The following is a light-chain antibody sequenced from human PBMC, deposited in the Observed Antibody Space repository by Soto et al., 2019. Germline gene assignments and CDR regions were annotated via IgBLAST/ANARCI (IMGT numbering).Light chain of an antibody. CDR2: DAS. Sequence: DIPLAQSPSTLSASFGDRVTITCRASQSIGTWLAWYQHRPGEGPKLLIHDASSLESGVPSRFSGSGSATEFSLTISSLESGDSGTYHCQQYATYAPSTFGQGTKVDIK. CDR3: QQYATYAPST. J-gene: IGKJ1*01. CDR1: QSIGTW. V-gene: IGKV1-5*01.